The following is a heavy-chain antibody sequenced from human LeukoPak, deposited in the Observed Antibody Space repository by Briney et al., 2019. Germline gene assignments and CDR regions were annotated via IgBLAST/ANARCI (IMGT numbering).Heavy chain of an antibody. J-gene: IGHJ4*02. V-gene: IGHV3-64D*09. D-gene: IGHD5-12*01. CDR2: ISSHGGST. Sequence: GGSLRLSCSASEFTFSSYAMHWVRQAPGKGLEHVSTISSHGGSTYYADSVKGRFTTSRDNSKNTLYLQMNSLRAEDTALYYCVKGGVATTRDFDYWGQGTLVTVSS. CDR3: VKGGVATTRDFDY. CDR1: EFTFSSYA.